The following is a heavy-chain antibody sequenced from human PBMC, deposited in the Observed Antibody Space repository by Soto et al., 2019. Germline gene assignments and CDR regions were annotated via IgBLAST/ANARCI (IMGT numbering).Heavy chain of an antibody. CDR3: ARVLEYSSSSGAFDI. CDR1: GGSFSGYY. CDR2: INHSGST. Sequence: SETLSLTCAVYGGSFSGYYWSWIRQPPGKGLEWIGEINHSGSTNYNPSLKIRVTISVDTSKNQFSLKLSSGTAADTAVYYCARVLEYSSSSGAFDIWGQGTMVTVSS. V-gene: IGHV4-34*01. J-gene: IGHJ3*02. D-gene: IGHD6-6*01.